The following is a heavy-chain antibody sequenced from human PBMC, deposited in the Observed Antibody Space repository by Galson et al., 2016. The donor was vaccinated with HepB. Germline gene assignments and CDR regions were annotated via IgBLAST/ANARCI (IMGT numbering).Heavy chain of an antibody. CDR2: ITVYNDHT. Sequence: SVKVSCKVSGYSFFRLTISWLRQAPGQGLEWMGQITVYNDHTNYAQKFHDRVIMTTDTSTTTAYMQLRSLTSDDTAVYYCANTFYTNGDYWWFDPWGQGTLVTVSS. J-gene: IGHJ5*02. D-gene: IGHD2-8*01. V-gene: IGHV1-18*01. CDR1: GYSFFRLT. CDR3: ANTFYTNGDYWWFDP.